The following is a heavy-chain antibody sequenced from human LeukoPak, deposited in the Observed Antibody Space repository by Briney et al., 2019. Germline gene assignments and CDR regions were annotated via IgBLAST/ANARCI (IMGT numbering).Heavy chain of an antibody. Sequence: GGSLPQTCAASGFTFSSYAMSWVRQAPGKGLEWVSAISGSGGSTYYADSVKGRFTITRDNSKNTLYLPMNSLRAEDTAVYYCAKEWKDSSGYYSHFDFRGQGNLGNRSS. J-gene: IGHJ4*01. V-gene: IGHV3-23*01. CDR3: AKEWKDSSGYYSHFDF. CDR1: GFTFSSYA. CDR2: ISGSGGST. D-gene: IGHD3-22*01.